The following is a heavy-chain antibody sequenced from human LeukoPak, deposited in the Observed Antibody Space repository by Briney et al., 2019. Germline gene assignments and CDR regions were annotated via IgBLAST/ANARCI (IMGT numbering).Heavy chain of an antibody. CDR3: ARRGRDGYNPAKDAFDI. CDR2: IYYSGST. Sequence: PSETLSLTCTVSGGSISSYYWSWIRQPPGKGLEWIGYIYYSGSTNYNPSLKSRVTISVDTSKNQFSLKLSSVTAADTAVYYCARRGRDGYNPAKDAFDIWGQGTMVTVSS. J-gene: IGHJ3*02. CDR1: GGSISSYY. V-gene: IGHV4-59*08. D-gene: IGHD5-24*01.